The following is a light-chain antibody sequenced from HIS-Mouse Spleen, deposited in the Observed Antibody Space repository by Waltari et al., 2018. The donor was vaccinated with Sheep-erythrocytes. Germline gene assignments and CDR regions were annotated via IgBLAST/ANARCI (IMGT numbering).Light chain of an antibody. CDR1: QSVSSY. J-gene: IGKJ5*01. Sequence: ELLLPQSPATLSSSPGERSTLSCSASQSVSSYLAGYQQKPGQAPRLLIYDASNRATGIPARFSGSGSGTDFTLTISSLEPEDFAVYYCQQRSNWPPITFGQGTRLEIK. V-gene: IGKV3-11*01. CDR2: DAS. CDR3: QQRSNWPPIT.